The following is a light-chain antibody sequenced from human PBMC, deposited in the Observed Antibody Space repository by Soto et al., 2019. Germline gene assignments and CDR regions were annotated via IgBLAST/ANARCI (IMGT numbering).Light chain of an antibody. CDR1: QTIASRY. Sequence: EIVLTQSPGTLSLSPGERATLSCRASQTIASRYLAWYQHQPGQAARLLIYRTFARAPGIPDSFGGGGSGTGFTRTISRLEREDFAVYYCQQYDTSPPAFGQGTRLDIK. V-gene: IGKV3-20*01. CDR3: QQYDTSPPA. CDR2: RTF. J-gene: IGKJ5*01.